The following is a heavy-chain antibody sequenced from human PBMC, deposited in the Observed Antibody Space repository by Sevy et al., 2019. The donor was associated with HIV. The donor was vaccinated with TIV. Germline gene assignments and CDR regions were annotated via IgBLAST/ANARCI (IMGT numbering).Heavy chain of an antibody. Sequence: GGSLRLSCAASGFMFSSYEMNWVRQAPGKGLEWILYLSSSSSTIYYADSVKGRFTITRDNAKNSLYLQMNSLRTDDTAVYYCARDLPPSATTVAHFDYWGQGTLVTVSS. D-gene: IGHD4-17*01. CDR2: LSSSSSTI. CDR3: ARDLPPSATTVAHFDY. CDR1: GFMFSSYE. J-gene: IGHJ4*02. V-gene: IGHV3-48*03.